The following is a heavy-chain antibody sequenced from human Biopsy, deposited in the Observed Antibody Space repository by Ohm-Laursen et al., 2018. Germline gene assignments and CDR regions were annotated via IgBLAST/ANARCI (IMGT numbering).Heavy chain of an antibody. D-gene: IGHD6-25*01. CDR3: ARAAALSKGDY. V-gene: IGHV3-11*01. Sequence: SLRLSCAASGFSFSDYYMSWVRQVPGKGLEWLAYINTSGRTIYYSDSVRGRFTISRDNAENSLFLQRDSLRAEDTGVYYCARAAALSKGDYWGQGILVTVSS. J-gene: IGHJ4*02. CDR1: GFSFSDYY. CDR2: INTSGRTI.